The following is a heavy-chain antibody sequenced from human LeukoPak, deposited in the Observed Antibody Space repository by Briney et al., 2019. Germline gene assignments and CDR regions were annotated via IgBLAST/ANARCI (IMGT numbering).Heavy chain of an antibody. J-gene: IGHJ4*02. Sequence: GGSMRLSCAASGFTFTSYAMGWVRQAPGKGLEWVSSVSGSGDGTYYADSVKGRFTISRDNSKKTLDLHMDSLRAEDTAVYYCAKERLGGNYGDYAVDYWGQGTMVTVSS. CDR1: GFTFTSYA. CDR2: VSGSGDGT. V-gene: IGHV3-23*01. D-gene: IGHD4-17*01. CDR3: AKERLGGNYGDYAVDY.